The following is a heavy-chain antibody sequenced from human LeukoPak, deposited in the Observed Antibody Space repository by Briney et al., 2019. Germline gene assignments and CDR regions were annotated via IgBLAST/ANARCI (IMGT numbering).Heavy chain of an antibody. CDR3: ARGIVLVGAADY. J-gene: IGHJ4*02. CDR2: IYSGGST. D-gene: IGHD1-26*01. V-gene: IGHV3-66*02. Sequence: GGSLRLSCAASGFTVSSNYMSWVRQAPGKGLGWVSVIYSGGSTYYDDSVKGRFTISRDNSKNTLYLQLNSLRAEDTAVYYCARGIVLVGAADYWGQGTLVTVSS. CDR1: GFTVSSNY.